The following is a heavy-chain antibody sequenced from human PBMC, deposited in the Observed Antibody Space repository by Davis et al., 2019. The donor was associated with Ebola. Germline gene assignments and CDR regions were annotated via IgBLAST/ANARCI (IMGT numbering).Heavy chain of an antibody. D-gene: IGHD2-2*01. CDR1: GFTFSSYA. Sequence: PGGSLRLSCAASGFTFSSYAMHWVRQAPGKGLEWVAVISYDGSNKYYADSVKGRFTISRDNSKNTLYLQMNSLRAEDTAVYYCARARPVVVVPAAMGYWGQGTLVTVSS. J-gene: IGHJ4*02. CDR3: ARARPVVVVPAAMGY. CDR2: ISYDGSNK. V-gene: IGHV3-30-3*01.